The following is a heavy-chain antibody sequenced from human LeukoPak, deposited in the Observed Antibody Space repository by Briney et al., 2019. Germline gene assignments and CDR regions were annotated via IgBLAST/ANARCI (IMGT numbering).Heavy chain of an antibody. CDR3: ARGGTKKSHYYDSSGFPDAFDI. D-gene: IGHD3-22*01. CDR2: ISGYNGNT. V-gene: IGHV1-18*01. Sequence: ASVKVSCETSGFTFTNYGISWVRQAPGQGPEWMGWISGYNGNTNYVQKFQGRVTITTDESTSTAYMELSSLRSEDTAVYYCARGGTKKSHYYDSSGFPDAFDIWGQGTMVTVSS. J-gene: IGHJ3*02. CDR1: GFTFTNYG.